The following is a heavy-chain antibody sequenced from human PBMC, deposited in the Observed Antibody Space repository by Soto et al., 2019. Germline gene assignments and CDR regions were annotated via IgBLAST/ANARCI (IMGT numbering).Heavy chain of an antibody. CDR3: ARDPDPF. J-gene: IGHJ4*02. CDR1: GFTFSSYA. V-gene: IGHV3-30-3*01. Sequence: QVQLVESGGGVVQPGRSLRLSCAASGFTFSSYAMHWVRQAPGKGLKWVAVISYDGSNKYYADSVKGRFTISRDNSKNTLYLQMNSLRAEDTAVYYCARDPDPFWGQGTLVTVSS. CDR2: ISYDGSNK.